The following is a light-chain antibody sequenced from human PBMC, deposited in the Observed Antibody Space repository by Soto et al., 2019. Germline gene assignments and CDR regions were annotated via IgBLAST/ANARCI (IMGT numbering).Light chain of an antibody. Sequence: QSVLTQPPSASGAPGQRVTISCFGSTSNIGSNTVNWYQQLHGTAPKLRMYSNNQRPSGVPDRFSDSKSGTSASLAISGLQSEDEADYYCAAWDDSLEGYVFGTGTKVTVL. CDR1: TSNIGSNT. V-gene: IGLV1-44*01. CDR2: SNN. CDR3: AAWDDSLEGYV. J-gene: IGLJ1*01.